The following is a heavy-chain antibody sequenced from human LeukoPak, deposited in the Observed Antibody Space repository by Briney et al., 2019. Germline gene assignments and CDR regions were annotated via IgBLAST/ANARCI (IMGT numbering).Heavy chain of an antibody. V-gene: IGHV1-69*13. CDR3: ARAWDTAMANYYYYGMDV. CDR1: GGTFSSYA. CDR2: IIPIFGTA. D-gene: IGHD5-18*01. Sequence: SVKVSCKASGGTFSSYAISWVRQAPGQGLEWMGGIIPIFGTANYAQKFQGRVAITADESTSTAYMELSSLRSEDTAVYYCARAWDTAMANYYYYGMDVWGQGTTVTVSS. J-gene: IGHJ6*02.